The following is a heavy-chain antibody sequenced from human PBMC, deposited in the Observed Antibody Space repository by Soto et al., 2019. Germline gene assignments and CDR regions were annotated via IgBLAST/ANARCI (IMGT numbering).Heavy chain of an antibody. CDR3: PKDQNTLGWAFAM. CDR1: GFTFSSYA. CDR2: ISGSGGST. Sequence: PGGSLRLSCAASGFTFSSYAMSWVRQAPGKGLEWASAISGSGGSTYYADSVKGRFTISRDNAKNTLYLQMNSLRAEDTAVYYCPKDQNTLGWAFAMWAQGTMVTVSS. D-gene: IGHD1-26*01. J-gene: IGHJ3*02. V-gene: IGHV3-23*01.